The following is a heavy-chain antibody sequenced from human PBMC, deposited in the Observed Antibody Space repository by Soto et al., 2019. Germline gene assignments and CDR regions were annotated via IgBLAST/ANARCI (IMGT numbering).Heavy chain of an antibody. Sequence: SDTPSLTSTVSGDSISSYYWSWIRQPPGKGLEWIGYIYYSGSTNYNPSLKSRVTISVDTSKNQFSLKLSSVTAADTAVYYCARDAVAARSPYYYYYGMDVWGQGITVTVSS. CDR2: IYYSGST. V-gene: IGHV4-59*01. D-gene: IGHD6-6*01. CDR1: GDSISSYY. J-gene: IGHJ6*02. CDR3: ARDAVAARSPYYYYYGMDV.